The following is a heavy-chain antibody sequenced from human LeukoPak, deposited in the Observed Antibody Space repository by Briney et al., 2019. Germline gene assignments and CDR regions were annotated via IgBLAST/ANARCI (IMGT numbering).Heavy chain of an antibody. D-gene: IGHD2-8*01. CDR2: IYYSGRT. CDR3: ARHSNGAFDI. CDR1: GGSISSTSYY. J-gene: IGHJ3*02. V-gene: IGHV4-39*01. Sequence: SETLSLTCTVSGGSISSTSYYWGWIRQPPGKGLEWIGSIYYSGRTYYSPSLKSRVTISVDTSKNQFSLKVRSVTAADTAMYYCARHSNGAFDIWGQGTMVTVSS.